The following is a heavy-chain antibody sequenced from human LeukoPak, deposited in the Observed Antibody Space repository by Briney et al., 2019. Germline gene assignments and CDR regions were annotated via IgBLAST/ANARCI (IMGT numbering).Heavy chain of an antibody. CDR1: GGSISSSSYY. D-gene: IGHD4-23*01. Sequence: PSETLSLTCTVSGGSISSSSYYWGWIRQPPGKGLEWIGSIYYSGSTSYNPSLKSRVTISVDTSKNQFSLKLSSVTAADTAVYYCASYYGGNSGSDYWGQGTLVTVSS. J-gene: IGHJ4*02. CDR2: IYYSGST. CDR3: ASYYGGNSGSDY. V-gene: IGHV4-39*01.